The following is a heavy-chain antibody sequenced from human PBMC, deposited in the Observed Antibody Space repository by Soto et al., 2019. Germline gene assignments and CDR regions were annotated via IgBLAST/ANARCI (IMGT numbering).Heavy chain of an antibody. Sequence: SETLSLTCTVSGGSISSSSYYWGWIRQPPGKGLEWIGSIYYSGSTYYNPSLKSRVTISVDTSKNQFSLKLSSVTAADTAVYYCAREMATIWRGAFDIWGQGTMVTVSS. CDR1: GGSISSSSYY. V-gene: IGHV4-39*07. CDR2: IYYSGST. CDR3: AREMATIWRGAFDI. J-gene: IGHJ3*02. D-gene: IGHD5-12*01.